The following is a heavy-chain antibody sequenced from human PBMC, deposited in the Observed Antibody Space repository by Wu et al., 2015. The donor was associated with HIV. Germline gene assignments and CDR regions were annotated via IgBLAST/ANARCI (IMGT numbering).Heavy chain of an antibody. Sequence: QVHLVQSGTEVQKPGSSVKVSCKASGGTFSSYSINWVRQAPGQGLEWMGGIIPIFSTPSYAQKFQGRVTINTDKSTSTAYMELSSLRSEDTAVYYCASFYYYDSSGHYPPPHLGLDPSG. CDR2: IIPIFSTP. V-gene: IGHV1-69*06. J-gene: IGHJ5*02. D-gene: IGHD3-22*01. CDR3: ASFYYYDSSGHYPPPHLGLDP. CDR1: GGTFSSYS.